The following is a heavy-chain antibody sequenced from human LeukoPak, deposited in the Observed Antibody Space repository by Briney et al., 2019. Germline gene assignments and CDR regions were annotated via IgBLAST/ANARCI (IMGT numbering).Heavy chain of an antibody. CDR2: IYYSGST. D-gene: IGHD1-26*01. V-gene: IGHV4-39*01. Sequence: PSETLSLTCTVSGGSISSSSYYWGWIRQPPGKGLEWIGSIYYSGSTYYNPSLKSRVTISVDTSKNQFSLKLSSVTAADTAVYYCARRYIVGFAFDIWGQGTMVTVSS. CDR1: GGSISSSSYY. CDR3: ARRYIVGFAFDI. J-gene: IGHJ3*02.